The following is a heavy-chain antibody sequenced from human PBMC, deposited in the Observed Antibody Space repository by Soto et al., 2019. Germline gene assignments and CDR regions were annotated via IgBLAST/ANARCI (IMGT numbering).Heavy chain of an antibody. J-gene: IGHJ5*02. Sequence: ASVKVSCKASGYTFTSYDINWVRQATGQGLEWMGWMNPNSGNTGYAQKFQGRVTMTRNTSISTAYMELSSLRSEDTAVYYCARGSAAAGPNWFDPWGQGTLVTVSS. CDR2: MNPNSGNT. V-gene: IGHV1-8*01. CDR3: ARGSAAAGPNWFDP. D-gene: IGHD6-13*01. CDR1: GYTFTSYD.